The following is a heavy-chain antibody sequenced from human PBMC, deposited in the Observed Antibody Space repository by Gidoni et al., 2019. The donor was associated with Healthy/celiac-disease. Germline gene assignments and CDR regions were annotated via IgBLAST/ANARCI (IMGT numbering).Heavy chain of an antibody. D-gene: IGHD2-15*01. V-gene: IGHV1-69*01. CDR2: IIPIFGTA. CDR1: GGTFSRYA. J-gene: IGHJ6*02. CDR3: ARPGRHYYYYGMDV. Sequence: QVQLVQSGAEVKKPGSSVKVSCKASGGTFSRYAISWVRQAPGQGLEWMGGIIPIFGTANYAQKFQGRVTITADESTSTDYMELSSLRSEDTAVYYCARPGRHYYYYGMDVWGQGTTVTVSS.